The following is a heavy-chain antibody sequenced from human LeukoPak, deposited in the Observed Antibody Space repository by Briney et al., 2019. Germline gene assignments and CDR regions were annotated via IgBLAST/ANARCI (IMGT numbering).Heavy chain of an antibody. CDR1: GFTFSSYS. Sequence: GGSLRLSCAASGFTFSSYSMNGVRQAPGKGLEWVSSISSSSSYIYYADSVKGRFTISRDNAKNSLYLQMNSLRAEDTAVYYCARYSSSWYYYYGMDVWGQGTTVTVSS. CDR3: ARYSSSWYYYYGMDV. D-gene: IGHD6-13*01. CDR2: ISSSSSYI. J-gene: IGHJ6*02. V-gene: IGHV3-21*01.